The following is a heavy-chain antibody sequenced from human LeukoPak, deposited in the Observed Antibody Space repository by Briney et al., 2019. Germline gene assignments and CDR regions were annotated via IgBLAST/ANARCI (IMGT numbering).Heavy chain of an antibody. CDR1: GGSISSNSFY. D-gene: IGHD3-10*01. V-gene: IGHV4-39*01. J-gene: IGHJ5*02. Sequence: ETLSLTCTVSGGSISSNSFYWGWIRQPPGKGLEWIGSIYYSGSTYYNPSLKSRVTISVDTYKNQFSLKLSSVTVADTAVYYCARNRYYYGSGNYGVPNWFDPWGQGTLVTVSS. CDR3: ARNRYYYGSGNYGVPNWFDP. CDR2: IYYSGST.